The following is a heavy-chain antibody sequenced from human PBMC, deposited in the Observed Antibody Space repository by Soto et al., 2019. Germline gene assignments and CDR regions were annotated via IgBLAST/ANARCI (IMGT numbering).Heavy chain of an antibody. CDR3: IKDLVGSHWAGHFDY. V-gene: IGHV3-9*01. J-gene: IGHJ4*02. CDR1: GFTFDDYA. CDR2: ISWNSDRL. D-gene: IGHD1-26*01. Sequence: EVQLVESGGGLVQPGRSLRLSCIGSGFTFDDYAMHWVRQTPGEGLEWVSGISWNSDRLDYADSVKGRFTISRDNAKNSLYLQMNSLRAEDTALYYCIKDLVGSHWAGHFDYWGQGALVTVSS.